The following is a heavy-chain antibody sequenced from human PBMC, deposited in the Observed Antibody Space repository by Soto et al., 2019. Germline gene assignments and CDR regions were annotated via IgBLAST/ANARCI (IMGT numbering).Heavy chain of an antibody. CDR3: TRRYNWNDYYFDP. V-gene: IGHV4-39*01. D-gene: IGHD1-20*01. Sequence: PSETLSLTCTVSGGSIRVQSYYWTWIRQTPGKGLEWVGSSYYSGTSYFNPALKGRVIISVDTSTNQFSLRLTSVTAADTAVYYCTRRYNWNDYYFDPWGQGTLVTIS. J-gene: IGHJ5*02. CDR2: SYYSGTS. CDR1: GGSIRVQSYY.